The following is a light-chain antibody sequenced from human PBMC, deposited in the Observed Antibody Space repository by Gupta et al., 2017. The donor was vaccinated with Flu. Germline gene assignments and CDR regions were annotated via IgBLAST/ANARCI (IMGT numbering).Light chain of an antibody. Sequence: DVVVTQSPLSLAVTLGQPASISCRSSQSLLYSYGNTYLSWFHQRPGQSPRRLISKVSERDSGVPDSFSGSGSGTDFTLKIRRGEAEDVGVYYCKQRKHCPWAFGQGTKVEI. J-gene: IGKJ1*01. CDR1: QSLLYSYGNTY. CDR3: KQRKHCPWA. V-gene: IGKV2-30*01. CDR2: KVS.